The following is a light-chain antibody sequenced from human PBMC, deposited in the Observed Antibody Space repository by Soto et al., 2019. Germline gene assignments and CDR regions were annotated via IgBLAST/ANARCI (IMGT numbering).Light chain of an antibody. V-gene: IGLV2-8*01. CDR2: EVT. Sequence: QSVLTQPPSASGSPGQSVTISCTGTSSDVGGYNYVSWYQQHPGKAPKLMINEVTKRPSGVPDRFSGSKSGNTASLTVSGLLPEGEADYYCASYAGGNKVFGTGTKVTVL. CDR1: SSDVGGYNY. CDR3: ASYAGGNKV. J-gene: IGLJ1*01.